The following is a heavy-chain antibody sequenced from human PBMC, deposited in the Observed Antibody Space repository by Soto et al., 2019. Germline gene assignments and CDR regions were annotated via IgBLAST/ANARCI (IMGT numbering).Heavy chain of an antibody. V-gene: IGHV3-23*01. CDR1: GFTFGDYY. CDR3: AKVLQTGSVAGKRGVFDY. CDR2: ISGSGGST. D-gene: IGHD6-19*01. Sequence: GGSLRLSCEASGFTFGDYYMNWIRQAPGKGLEWVSAISGSGGSTYYADSVKGRFTISRDNSKNTLYLQMNSLRAEDTAVYYCAKVLQTGSVAGKRGVFDYWGQGTLVTVSS. J-gene: IGHJ4*02.